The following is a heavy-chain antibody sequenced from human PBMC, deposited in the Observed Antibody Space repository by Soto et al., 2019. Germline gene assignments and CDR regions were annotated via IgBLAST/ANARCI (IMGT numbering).Heavy chain of an antibody. Sequence: QVQLVQSGAEVKKPGASVKVSCKASGYTFTSYAMHWVRQAPGQRLEWMGWINAGNGNTKYSQKFQGRVTITRDTSASTAYMELSSLRSEDTAVYYCARDNYYDSSGHSYNAFDIWGQGTMVTVSS. CDR2: INAGNGNT. CDR1: GYTFTSYA. D-gene: IGHD3-22*01. J-gene: IGHJ3*02. V-gene: IGHV1-3*01. CDR3: ARDNYYDSSGHSYNAFDI.